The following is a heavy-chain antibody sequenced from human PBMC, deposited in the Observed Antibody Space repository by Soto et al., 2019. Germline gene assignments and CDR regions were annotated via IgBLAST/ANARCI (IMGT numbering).Heavy chain of an antibody. J-gene: IGHJ6*02. V-gene: IGHV3-30-3*01. CDR2: ISYDGSNK. D-gene: IGHD3-10*01. Sequence: GGSLRLSCAASGFTFSSYAMHWVRQAPGKGLEWVAVISYDGSNKHYADSVKGRFTISRDNSKNTLYLQMNSLRAEDTAVYYCARDRVYYSCYYGMDVWDRGTTVTVSS. CDR3: ARDRVYYSCYYGMDV. CDR1: GFTFSSYA.